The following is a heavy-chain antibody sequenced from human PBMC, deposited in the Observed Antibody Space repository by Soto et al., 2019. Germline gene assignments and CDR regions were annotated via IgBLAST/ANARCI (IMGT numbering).Heavy chain of an antibody. Sequence: HPGGSLRLSCAASGFTFSSYAMSWVRQAPGKGLEWVSAISGSGGSTYYADSVKGRFTISRDNSKNTLYLQMNSLRAEDTAVYYCAKDGDYGDSYYFDYWGQGTLVTVSS. CDR1: GFTFSSYA. V-gene: IGHV3-23*01. CDR3: AKDGDYGDSYYFDY. J-gene: IGHJ4*02. CDR2: ISGSGGST. D-gene: IGHD4-17*01.